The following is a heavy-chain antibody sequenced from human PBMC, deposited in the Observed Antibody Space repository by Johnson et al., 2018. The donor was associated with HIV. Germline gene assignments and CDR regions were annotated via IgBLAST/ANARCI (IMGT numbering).Heavy chain of an antibody. V-gene: IGHV3-30*04. D-gene: IGHD6-25*01. CDR1: GFTFSSYP. CDR3: ARGRKDIGAADGLDNDAFDM. J-gene: IGHJ3*02. CDR2: ISYDGTNK. Sequence: QVQLVESGGGVVQPGRSLRLSCAASGFTFSSYPMHWVRQAPGKGLEWVAVISYDGTNKYYADSVQGRFTISRDDSKDTLYLQMDSLRAEDSALYYCARGRKDIGAADGLDNDAFDMWGQGTLVTVS.